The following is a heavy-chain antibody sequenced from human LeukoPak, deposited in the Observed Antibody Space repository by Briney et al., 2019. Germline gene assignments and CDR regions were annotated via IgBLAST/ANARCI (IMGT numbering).Heavy chain of an antibody. Sequence: SETLALTCTVSGGSISSYYWSWIRQPAGKGLEWIGRIYTSGSTNYNPSLKSRVTMSVDTSKNKFSLKLSSVTAADTAVYYCARDLGGYSSRSYNWFDPWGQGTLVTVSS. D-gene: IGHD6-13*01. J-gene: IGHJ5*02. CDR1: GGSISSYY. CDR3: ARDLGGYSSRSYNWFDP. V-gene: IGHV4-4*07. CDR2: IYTSGST.